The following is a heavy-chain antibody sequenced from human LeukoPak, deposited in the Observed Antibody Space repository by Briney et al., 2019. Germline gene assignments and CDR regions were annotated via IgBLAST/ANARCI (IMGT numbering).Heavy chain of an antibody. CDR2: IIPIFGTA. CDR3: ARDPDYGGNLWKGAEYFQH. CDR1: GYTFTSYA. Sequence: SVKVSCKASGYTFTSYAISWVRQAPGQGLEWMGGIIPIFGTANYAQKFQGRVTITADESTSTAYMELSSLRSEDTAVYYCARDPDYGGNLWKGAEYFQHWGQGTLVTVSS. V-gene: IGHV1-69*13. J-gene: IGHJ1*01. D-gene: IGHD4-23*01.